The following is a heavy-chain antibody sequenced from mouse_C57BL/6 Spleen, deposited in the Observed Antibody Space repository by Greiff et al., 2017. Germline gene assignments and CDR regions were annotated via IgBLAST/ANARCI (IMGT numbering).Heavy chain of an antibody. J-gene: IGHJ1*03. CDR1: GYSFTGYY. Sequence: VQLQQSGPELVKPGASVKISCKASGYSFTGYYMNWVKQSPEKSLEWIGVINPSNGGTTYNQKFKGKATLTVDKSSSTASMQLKSLTSEDSAAYYWASADYYCDRSYSCRYFDVWGTGTTLTVSS. CDR2: INPSNGGT. D-gene: IGHD1-1*01. CDR3: ASADYYCDRSYSCRYFDV. V-gene: IGHV1-42*01.